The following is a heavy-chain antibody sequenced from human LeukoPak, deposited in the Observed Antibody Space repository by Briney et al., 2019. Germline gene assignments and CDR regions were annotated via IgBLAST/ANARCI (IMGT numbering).Heavy chain of an antibody. Sequence: GGSLRLSCAASGFTFSSYAMNWVRQAPGKGLEWVSFISGSGSSTHYADSVKGRFTISRDNSSNTLYLQINSLRADDTAAYYCAKGAQYDFWSGYTLEYFDVWGKGTLVTVSS. CDR3: AKGAQYDFWSGYTLEYFDV. CDR1: GFTFSSYA. J-gene: IGHJ4*02. D-gene: IGHD3-3*01. V-gene: IGHV3-23*01. CDR2: ISGSGSST.